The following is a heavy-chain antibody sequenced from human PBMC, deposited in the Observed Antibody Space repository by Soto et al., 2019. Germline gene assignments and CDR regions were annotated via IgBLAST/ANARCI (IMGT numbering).Heavy chain of an antibody. CDR2: ISSNGGST. CDR3: ARDPDASPYIAAAGDYYYYYLDV. V-gene: IGHV3-64*01. CDR1: GFTFSSYA. D-gene: IGHD6-13*01. Sequence: EVQLVESGGGLVQPGGSLRLSCAASGFTFSSYAMHWVRQAPGKGLEYVSAISSNGGSTYYANSVKGRFTISRDNSKNTLYIQMGSLRAEDMAVYYCARDPDASPYIAAAGDYYYYYLDVWGKGTTVTVSS. J-gene: IGHJ6*03.